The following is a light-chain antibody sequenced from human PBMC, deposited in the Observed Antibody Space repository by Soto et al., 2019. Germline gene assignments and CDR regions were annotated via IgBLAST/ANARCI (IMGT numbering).Light chain of an antibody. V-gene: IGLV2-14*03. CDR3: ASYTGSSTYL. CDR1: SGDVGFYDF. J-gene: IGLJ3*02. Sequence: QSALTQPASMSGSPGQSITISCTGTSGDVGFYDFVSWYQQHPGKVPSLIIYGVTKRPSGVSHRFSGSKSGNTASLTISGLQVEDEADYSCASYTGSSTYLFGGGTKVTVL. CDR2: GVT.